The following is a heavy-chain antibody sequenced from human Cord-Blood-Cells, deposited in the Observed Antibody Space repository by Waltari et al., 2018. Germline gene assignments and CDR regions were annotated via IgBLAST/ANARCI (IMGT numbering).Heavy chain of an antibody. D-gene: IGHD3-16*02. Sequence: QVQLVQSGAEVKKPGAAMKVSGKASGSTFTGYHRHWARNAPGQWLEGMGWINPKRVGTNCAQKFQGRVTMTRGTSISTAYMELGRLRSDDTAVYYCARTGDYVWGSYRYAFDIWGQGTMVTVSS. CDR2: INPKRVGT. CDR1: GSTFTGYH. CDR3: ARTGDYVWGSYRYAFDI. V-gene: IGHV1-2*02. J-gene: IGHJ3*02.